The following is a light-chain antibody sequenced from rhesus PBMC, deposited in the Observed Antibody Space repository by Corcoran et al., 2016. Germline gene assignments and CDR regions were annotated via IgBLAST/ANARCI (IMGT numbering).Light chain of an antibody. CDR1: SSDIGGYNR. J-gene: IGLJ1*01. CDR2: EVS. CDR3: SSYATCSTFI. V-gene: IGLV2-13*03. Sequence: QAAPTQSPSVSGSPGQSVTISCTGTSSDIGGYNRVSWYQQHPGKAPKVIIYEVSKRPSGVSDRFSGSKSGNMASLTISGLQAEDEADYYCSSYATCSTFIFGAGTRLTVL.